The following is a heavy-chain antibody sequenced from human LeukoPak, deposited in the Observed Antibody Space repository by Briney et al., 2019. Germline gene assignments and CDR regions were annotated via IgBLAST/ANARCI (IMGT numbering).Heavy chain of an antibody. CDR2: ISSSSSYI. CDR3: ARPGIAVAGDY. V-gene: IGHV3-21*01. Sequence: PGGSLRLSCAASGFTFSSYAMSWVRQAPGKGLEWVSSISSSSSYIYYADSVKGRFTISRDNAKNSLYLQMNSLRAEDTAVYYCARPGIAVAGDYWGQGTLVTVSS. CDR1: GFTFSSYA. D-gene: IGHD6-19*01. J-gene: IGHJ4*02.